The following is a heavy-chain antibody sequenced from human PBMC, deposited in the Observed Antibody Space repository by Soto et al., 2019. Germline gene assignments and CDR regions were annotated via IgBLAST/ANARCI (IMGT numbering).Heavy chain of an antibody. J-gene: IGHJ6*02. D-gene: IGHD2-2*01. CDR1: GFTFSSDA. V-gene: IGHV3-23*01. CDR2: ISGSGGST. Sequence: GGSLRLSCAASGFTFSSDAMSWVRQAPGKGLEWVSAISGSGGSTYYADSVKGRFTISRDNSKNTLYLQMNSLRAEDTAVYYCAKDPYCSSTSCYYYYGMDVWGQGTTVTVSS. CDR3: AKDPYCSSTSCYYYYGMDV.